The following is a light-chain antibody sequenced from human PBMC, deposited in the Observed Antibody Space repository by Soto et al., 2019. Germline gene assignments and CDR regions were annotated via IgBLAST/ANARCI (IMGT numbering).Light chain of an antibody. CDR2: DVT. V-gene: IGLV2-14*03. CDR3: NSYTSSSTYG. J-gene: IGLJ1*01. CDR1: SSYVGGFNY. Sequence: SALTHPSSVSGSPGQSITISCPGTSSYVGGFNYVSWYQQHPGKAPKLMIYDVTNRPSGVSYRFSGSKSGNTASLTISGLQAEDEDDYYCNSYTSSSTYGFGTGTKVTVL.